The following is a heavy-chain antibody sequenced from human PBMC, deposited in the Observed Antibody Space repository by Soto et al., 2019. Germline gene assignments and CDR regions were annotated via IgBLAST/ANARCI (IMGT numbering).Heavy chain of an antibody. V-gene: IGHV1-69*12. D-gene: IGHD3-16*01. CDR1: GGTFSSYA. J-gene: IGHJ3*02. CDR3: ERGRLMITFGGVGDGRWFAFDI. CDR2: IIPIFGTA. Sequence: QVPLVQSGAEVKKPGSSVKVSCKASGGTFSSYAISWVRQAPGQGLEWMGGIIPIFGTANYAQKFQGRVTITADESTSTAYTELSSLRSEHTAVYYCERGRLMITFGGVGDGRWFAFDIWGQGTMVTVSS.